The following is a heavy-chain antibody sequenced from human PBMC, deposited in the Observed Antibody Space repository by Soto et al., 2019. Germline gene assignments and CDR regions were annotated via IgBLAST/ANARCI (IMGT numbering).Heavy chain of an antibody. CDR2: ISGSGGST. V-gene: IGHV3-23*01. Sequence: PGGSLRLSCAASGFTFSSYAMSWVRQAPGKGLEWVSAISGSGGSTYYADSVKGRFTISRDNSKNTLYLQMNSLRAEDTAVYYCAKDRKKDSSSYNWFDPWGQGTLVTVSS. D-gene: IGHD6-6*01. CDR3: AKDRKKDSSSYNWFDP. J-gene: IGHJ5*02. CDR1: GFTFSSYA.